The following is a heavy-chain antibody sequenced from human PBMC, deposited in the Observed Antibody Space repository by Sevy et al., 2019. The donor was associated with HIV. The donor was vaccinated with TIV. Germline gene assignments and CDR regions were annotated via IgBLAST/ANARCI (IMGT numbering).Heavy chain of an antibody. CDR3: ARDSARVIVPTAGFDS. Sequence: GGSLRLSCSASGFTFRSFSMHWVRQAPGKGLEWAAAIWYDGRTKQYADSVKRRFTISRDNSKSMLNLEMNSLRAEDTALYFCARDSARVIVPTAGFDSWGQGTVVTVSS. V-gene: IGHV3-33*01. J-gene: IGHJ5*01. D-gene: IGHD1-1*01. CDR2: IWYDGRTK. CDR1: GFTFRSFS.